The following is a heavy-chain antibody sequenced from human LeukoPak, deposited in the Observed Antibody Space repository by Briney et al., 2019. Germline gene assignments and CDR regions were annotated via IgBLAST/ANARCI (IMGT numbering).Heavy chain of an antibody. CDR2: ISDSGGGT. CDR3: AKRVPYYLDH. Sequence: GGSLRLSCAASGFTFSSYWMHWVRQAPGKGLEWISTISDSGGGTWYADSVKGRFTISRDNSKSTLYLQMNSLRAEDAAVYYCAKRVPYYLDHWGQGTLVPVSS. CDR1: GFTFSSYW. J-gene: IGHJ4*02. V-gene: IGHV3-23*01.